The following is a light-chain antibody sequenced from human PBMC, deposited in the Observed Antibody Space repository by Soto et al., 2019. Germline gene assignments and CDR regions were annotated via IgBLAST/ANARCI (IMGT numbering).Light chain of an antibody. CDR1: QAISYY. CDR3: QKYSSAPWT. Sequence: DIQMTQSPSSLSASVGDRVTITCRASQAISYYLAWYQHKPGKAPKLLIYAASVLQSGVPSRFSGSGSGTHFTLTISGLQPEDIATSYCQKYSSAPWTFGQGTKVEIK. V-gene: IGKV1-27*01. CDR2: AAS. J-gene: IGKJ1*01.